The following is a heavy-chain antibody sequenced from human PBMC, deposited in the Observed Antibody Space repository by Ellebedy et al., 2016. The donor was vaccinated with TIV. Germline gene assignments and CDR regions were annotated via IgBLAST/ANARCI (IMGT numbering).Heavy chain of an antibody. D-gene: IGHD3-22*01. CDR3: ARDTGGYYDSGGYDY. V-gene: IGHV3-53*01. CDR1: GFIVSRNY. J-gene: IGHJ4*02. Sequence: GGSLGLSCVASGFIVSRNYMSWVRQAPGRGLEWVSILYSGGSTYYADSVKGRFTISRDNSKNTLYLQMNSLRAEDTAVYYCARDTGGYYDSGGYDYWGQGTLVTVSS. CDR2: LYSGGST.